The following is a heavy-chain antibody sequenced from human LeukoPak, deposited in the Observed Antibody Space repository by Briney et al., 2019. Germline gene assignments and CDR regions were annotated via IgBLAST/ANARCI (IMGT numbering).Heavy chain of an antibody. Sequence: PSETLSLTCTVSVGSINSYYWSWIRQPPGKGLEYIGYISSSGSSNYNPSLRSRVTISVHTSKNQFSLKLSSVTAADTAVYYCARDAKFLIPTPGCSGGSCYSWTVAYYYYGMDVWGQGTTVTVSS. CDR3: ARDAKFLIPTPGCSGGSCYSWTVAYYYYGMDV. J-gene: IGHJ6*02. D-gene: IGHD2-15*01. V-gene: IGHV4-59*12. CDR1: VGSINSYY. CDR2: ISSSGSS.